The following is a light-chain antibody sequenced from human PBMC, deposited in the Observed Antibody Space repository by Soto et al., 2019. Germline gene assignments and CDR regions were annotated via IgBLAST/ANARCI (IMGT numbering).Light chain of an antibody. CDR3: CSYTSSITYV. CDR2: DVS. V-gene: IGLV2-14*03. J-gene: IGLJ1*01. Sequence: QSALAQPASVSGSPGQSITISCTGTSSEVGGYNYVSCDLHHPGKAPKLIIYDVSNRPSGVSNRFSGSKFGNTASLTVSGLQAEEEADYYGCSYTSSITYVFGTGTKVTVL. CDR1: SSEVGGYNY.